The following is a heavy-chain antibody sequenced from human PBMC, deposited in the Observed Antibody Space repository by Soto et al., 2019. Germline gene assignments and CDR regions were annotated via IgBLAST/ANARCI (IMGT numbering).Heavy chain of an antibody. CDR3: ARAHLIASRLMWYLDL. V-gene: IGHV6-1*01. CDR2: TYYRSKWYN. Sequence: LSLTCAISGDSVSSNNAAWHWIRQSPSRGLEWLGRTYYRSKWYNDYAMSVKGRITINPDTSKDHFSLQLNSVTPEDTAVYYCARAHLIASRLMWYLDLWGRGTLVTVSS. J-gene: IGHJ2*01. CDR1: GDSVSSNNAA. D-gene: IGHD6-6*01.